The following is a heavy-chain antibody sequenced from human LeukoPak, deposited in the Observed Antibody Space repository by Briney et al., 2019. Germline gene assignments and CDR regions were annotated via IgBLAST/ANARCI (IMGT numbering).Heavy chain of an antibody. CDR3: ARTNGDNDAFDI. Sequence: SQTLSLTCTVSGGSISSGGYYWSWIRQHPGKGLEWIGYIYYSGSTYYTPSLKSRVTISVDRSKNQFSLKLNSVTAADTAVYYCARTNGDNDAFDIWGQGTMVTVSS. CDR1: GGSISSGGYY. V-gene: IGHV4-31*03. CDR2: IYYSGST. J-gene: IGHJ3*02. D-gene: IGHD4-23*01.